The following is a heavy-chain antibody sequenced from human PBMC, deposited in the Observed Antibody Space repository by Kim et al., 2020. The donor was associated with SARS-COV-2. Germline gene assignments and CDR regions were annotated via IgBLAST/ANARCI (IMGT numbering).Heavy chain of an antibody. Sequence: GGSLRLSCEAWGLSFNTLAFHWVRQTPDRRLEWLALISYDGGLKFYADSLKGRLSVSRDNSKNTVYLQIDTLRPDDTAVYFCGNGIPGTWGQGTRITVSS. CDR2: ISYDGGLK. D-gene: IGHD2-8*01. CDR1: GLSFNTLA. V-gene: IGHV3-30*04. CDR3: GNGIPGT. J-gene: IGHJ5*02.